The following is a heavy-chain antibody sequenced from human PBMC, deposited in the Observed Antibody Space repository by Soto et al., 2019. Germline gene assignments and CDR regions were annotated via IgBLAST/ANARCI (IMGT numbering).Heavy chain of an antibody. D-gene: IGHD3-10*01. CDR3: AREGKVHTPAFVY. CDR2: ISPMFGAA. J-gene: IGHJ4*02. V-gene: IGHV1-69*01. CDR1: GGTFNTYA. Sequence: QVQLVQSGAEMKKPGSSVKVSCQSSGGTFNTYAMNWVRQAPGQGPEWMGDISPMFGAANYAPKFQGRVTLTAEAATGTSYMQLSTLASEDTALYFCAREGKVHTPAFVYWGQGTLVTVSS.